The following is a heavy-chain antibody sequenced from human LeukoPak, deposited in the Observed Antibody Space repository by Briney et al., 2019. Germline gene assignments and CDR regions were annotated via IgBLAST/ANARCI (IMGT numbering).Heavy chain of an antibody. Sequence: GGSLRLSCAASGFTFSTYRMNWVRQAPGKGLEWVANIKQDGTDKYYVDSVKGRFTISRDNAENSLYLQVNNLSAEDTAVYYCATGGNYHAYWGQGTLVTVSS. CDR3: ATGGNYHAY. V-gene: IGHV3-7*02. CDR1: GFTFSTYR. D-gene: IGHD1-7*01. CDR2: IKQDGTDK. J-gene: IGHJ4*02.